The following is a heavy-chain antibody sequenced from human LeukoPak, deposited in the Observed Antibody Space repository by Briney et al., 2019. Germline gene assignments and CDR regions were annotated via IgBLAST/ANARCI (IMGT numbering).Heavy chain of an antibody. CDR1: GFTFSSYA. CDR2: VDGGGGGT. V-gene: IGHV3-23*01. J-gene: IGHJ4*02. D-gene: IGHD6-13*01. CDR3: AKQSAGSAAWYSLHYDF. Sequence: GGSLRLSCAASGFTFSSYAMSWVRQAPGRGLEWVSSVDGGGGGTYYADSVKSRFTISRDNSKDTLYLQMNGLRAEDTAVYFCAKQSAGSAAWYSLHYDFWGQGTLVTVSS.